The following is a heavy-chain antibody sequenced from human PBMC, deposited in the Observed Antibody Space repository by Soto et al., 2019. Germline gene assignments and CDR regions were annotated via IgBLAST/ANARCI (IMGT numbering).Heavy chain of an antibody. Sequence: EVQLVESGGGLVQPGGSLRLSCAASGFTFSRYWIHWVRQAPGKGLVWVSRINSDGSSTTYADSVKGRFTISRDNAKNTLYLQMKSLRAEDTAVYYCAREEICGVVIDAFDIWGQGTMVTVSS. D-gene: IGHD3-3*01. CDR2: INSDGSST. V-gene: IGHV3-74*01. CDR1: GFTFSRYW. J-gene: IGHJ3*02. CDR3: AREEICGVVIDAFDI.